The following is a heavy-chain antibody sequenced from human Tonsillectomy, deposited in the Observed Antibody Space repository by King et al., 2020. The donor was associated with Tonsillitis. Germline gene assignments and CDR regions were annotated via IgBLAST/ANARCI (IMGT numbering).Heavy chain of an antibody. V-gene: IGHV3-74*02. CDR1: GFIFTNQW. CDR3: ARGWSEGFDP. D-gene: IGHD3-3*01. Sequence: VQLVESGGTLVQPGGSLRLSCAASGFIFTNQWIHWVRQAPGKGLVWISRMNIDGTTRSYADSVKGRSTISRDNAGTTVYLQMNSLRVEDTAVYYCARGWSEGFDPWGQGTLVTVSS. J-gene: IGHJ5*02. CDR2: MNIDGTTR.